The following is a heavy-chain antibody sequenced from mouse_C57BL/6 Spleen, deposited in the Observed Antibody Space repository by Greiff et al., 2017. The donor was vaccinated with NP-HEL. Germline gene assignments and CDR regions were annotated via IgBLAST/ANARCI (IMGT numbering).Heavy chain of an antibody. J-gene: IGHJ2*01. D-gene: IGHD2-1*01. Sequence: EVKLVESGGGLVKPGGSLKLSCAASGFTFSDYGMHWVRQAPEKGLEWVAYISSGSSTIYYADTVKGRFTISRDNAKNTLFLQMTSLRSEDTAMYYCARGPIIYYGNYVDYWGQGTTLTVSS. CDR1: GFTFSDYG. CDR2: ISSGSSTI. V-gene: IGHV5-17*01. CDR3: ARGPIIYYGNYVDY.